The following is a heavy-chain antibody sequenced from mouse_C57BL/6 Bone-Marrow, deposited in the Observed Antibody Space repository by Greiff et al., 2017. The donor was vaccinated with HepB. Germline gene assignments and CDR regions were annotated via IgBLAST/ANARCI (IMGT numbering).Heavy chain of an antibody. J-gene: IGHJ4*01. CDR1: GYTFTDYY. Sequence: LVESGAELVKPGASVKISCKASGYTFTDYYINWVKQRPGQGLEWIGKIGPVSGSINYNEKFKGKATLTADKSSSTAYMQLRSLTSEDSAVYFCAREVSLAYYSMDYWGQGTSVTGSS. CDR3: AREVSLAYYSMDY. D-gene: IGHD1-3*01. CDR2: IGPVSGSI. V-gene: IGHV1-77*01.